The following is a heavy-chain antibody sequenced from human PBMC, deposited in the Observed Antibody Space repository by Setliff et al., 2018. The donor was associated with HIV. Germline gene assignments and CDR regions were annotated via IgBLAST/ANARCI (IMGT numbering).Heavy chain of an antibody. J-gene: IGHJ4*02. D-gene: IGHD5-12*01. CDR3: ASGDGYNAFDFDY. CDR2: IYYSGST. Sequence: SETLSLTCTVSGGSISSYNWSWIRQPPGKGLEWIGYIYYSGSTNYNPSLKSRVTISVDTSKNQFSLKLSSVTAADTAVYYCASGDGYNAFDFDYWGQGTLVTVSS. V-gene: IGHV4-59*01. CDR1: GGSISSYN.